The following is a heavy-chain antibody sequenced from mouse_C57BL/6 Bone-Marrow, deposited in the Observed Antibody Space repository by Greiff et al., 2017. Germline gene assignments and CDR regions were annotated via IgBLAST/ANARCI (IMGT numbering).Heavy chain of an antibody. CDR3: ARTGGNQDLCFDV. D-gene: IGHD1-1*02. CDR1: GYTFTSYG. Sequence: QVQLQQSGAELARPGASVKLSCKASGYTFTSYGISWVKQRTGQGLEWIGEIYPRSGHTDYNEKFKGKATLPADKSSSNAYMELRSLTSEDSAVYFCARTGGNQDLCFDVWGTGTTVTVSS. CDR2: IYPRSGHT. V-gene: IGHV1-81*01. J-gene: IGHJ1*03.